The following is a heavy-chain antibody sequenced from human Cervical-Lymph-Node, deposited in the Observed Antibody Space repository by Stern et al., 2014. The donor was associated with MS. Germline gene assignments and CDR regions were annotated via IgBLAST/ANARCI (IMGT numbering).Heavy chain of an antibody. Sequence: EVQLVESGGGLVQPGRSLRLSCAASGFTFDDYAMHWVRQAPGKGLEWVSGISWNSGSIGYADSVKVRLTISRANAKQSLYLHRNSLRAEDTALYYCAKDKYYDFWSGYGPHGMDVGGQGTTVTVPS. V-gene: IGHV3-9*01. CDR2: ISWNSGSI. J-gene: IGHJ6*02. D-gene: IGHD3-3*01. CDR3: AKDKYYDFWSGYGPHGMDV. CDR1: GFTFDDYA.